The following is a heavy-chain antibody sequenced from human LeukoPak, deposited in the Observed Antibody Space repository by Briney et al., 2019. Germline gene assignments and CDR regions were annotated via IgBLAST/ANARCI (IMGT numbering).Heavy chain of an antibody. Sequence: SETLSLTCSVSGDSVTSSYWNWIRQPPGKGLEWIGYVSADGTTNYSPSLRSRLIMSVDTAKNDISLILMSVTAADTAVYYCARLDCVLEGCYNHWGRGTLVTVAS. CDR2: VSADGTT. J-gene: IGHJ4*02. V-gene: IGHV4-59*08. D-gene: IGHD2-15*01. CDR1: GDSVTSSY. CDR3: ARLDCVLEGCYNH.